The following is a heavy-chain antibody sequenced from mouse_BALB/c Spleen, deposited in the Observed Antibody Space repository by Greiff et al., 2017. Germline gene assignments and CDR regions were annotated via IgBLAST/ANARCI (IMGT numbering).Heavy chain of an antibody. CDR3: AREDYGNYYFDY. Sequence: DVMLVESGGGLVQPGGSRKLSCAASGFTFSSFGMHWVRQAPEKGLEWVAYISSGSSTIYYADTVKGRFTISRDNPKNTLFLQMTSLRSEDTAMYYCAREDYGNYYFDYWGQGTTLTVSS. V-gene: IGHV5-17*02. CDR1: GFTFSSFG. D-gene: IGHD2-1*01. CDR2: ISSGSSTI. J-gene: IGHJ2*01.